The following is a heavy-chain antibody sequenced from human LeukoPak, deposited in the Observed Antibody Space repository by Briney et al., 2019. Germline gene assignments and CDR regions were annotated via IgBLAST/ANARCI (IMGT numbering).Heavy chain of an antibody. J-gene: IGHJ4*02. Sequence: ASVKVSCKASGYTFTSYGISWVRQAPGQGLEWMGWISAYNGNTNYAQKLQGRVTMTTDTSTSTAYMELRSLRSDDTAVYYCARGGRGRGLEWGGILDYWGQGTLVTVSS. CDR3: ARGGRGRGLEWGGILDY. V-gene: IGHV1-18*01. CDR2: ISAYNGNT. D-gene: IGHD3-3*01. CDR1: GYTFTSYG.